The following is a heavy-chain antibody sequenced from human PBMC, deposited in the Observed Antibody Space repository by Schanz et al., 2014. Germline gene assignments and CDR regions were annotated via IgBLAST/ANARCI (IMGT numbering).Heavy chain of an antibody. J-gene: IGHJ3*01. CDR1: GFTVSTNY. D-gene: IGHD1-1*01. Sequence: EVQLVESGGGLIHPGGSLRLSCAVSGFTVSTNYMTWVRQAPGKGLECVSVLYTGGSTFYAESVRGRFFISRDSSKNTLFLHMNSLRAEDTAVYYCVRDAGRDGYNLAFDVWGQGTRVTVSS. CDR3: VRDAGRDGYNLAFDV. CDR2: LYTGGST. V-gene: IGHV3-53*01.